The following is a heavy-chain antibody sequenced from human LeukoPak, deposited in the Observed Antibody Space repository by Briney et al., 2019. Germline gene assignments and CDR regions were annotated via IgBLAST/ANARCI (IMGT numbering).Heavy chain of an antibody. D-gene: IGHD4-17*01. Sequence: GGSLRLSCAASGFTFNSYGMHWVRQAPGKGLEWVAVIWYDGSNKYYADSVKGRFAISRDNSKNTLYLQMNSLRAEDTAVYFCANSYDYGDYGAFDYWGQGTLVTVSS. J-gene: IGHJ4*02. CDR3: ANSYDYGDYGAFDY. V-gene: IGHV3-33*06. CDR2: IWYDGSNK. CDR1: GFTFNSYG.